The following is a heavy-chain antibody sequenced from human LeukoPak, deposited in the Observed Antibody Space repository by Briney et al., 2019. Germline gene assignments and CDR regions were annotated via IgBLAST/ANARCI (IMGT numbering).Heavy chain of an antibody. CDR3: ARPTEEYYDILTGYLLSYYFDY. D-gene: IGHD3-9*01. Sequence: SETLSLTCTVSGGSISSSSYYWGWIRQPPGKGLEWIGSIYYSGSTYYNPSLKSRVTISVDTSKNQFSLKLSSVTAADTAVYYCARPTEEYYDILTGYLLSYYFDYWGQGTLVTVSS. J-gene: IGHJ4*02. CDR1: GGSISSSSYY. V-gene: IGHV4-39*01. CDR2: IYYSGST.